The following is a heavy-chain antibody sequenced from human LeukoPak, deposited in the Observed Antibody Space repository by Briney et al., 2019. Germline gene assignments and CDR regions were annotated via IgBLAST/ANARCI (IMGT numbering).Heavy chain of an antibody. Sequence: VESLKISCKGSGYSFNNYWIGWVRQMPGKGLEWMGIIYPGDSETKYSPSFQGQVTISAEKSISTAYLQWSSLRDSDSAIYYCERIIYGFYYFEYWGQGTLVTVSS. V-gene: IGHV5-51*01. D-gene: IGHD2-2*02. CDR3: ERIIYGFYYFEY. CDR2: IYPGDSET. CDR1: GYSFNNYW. J-gene: IGHJ4*02.